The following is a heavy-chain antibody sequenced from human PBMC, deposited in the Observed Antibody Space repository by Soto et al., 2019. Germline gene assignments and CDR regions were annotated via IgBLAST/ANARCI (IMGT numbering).Heavy chain of an antibody. CDR2: IYYSGST. J-gene: IGHJ4*02. V-gene: IGHV4-59*01. CDR1: GGSISSYY. D-gene: IGHD5-18*01. CDR3: ARDNSLYGYSDY. Sequence: SETLSLTCTVSGGSISSYYWSWIRQPPGKGLECIGYIYYSGSTNYNPSLKSRVTISVDTSKNQFSLKLSSVTAADTAVYYCARDNSLYGYSDYWGQGTLVTVS.